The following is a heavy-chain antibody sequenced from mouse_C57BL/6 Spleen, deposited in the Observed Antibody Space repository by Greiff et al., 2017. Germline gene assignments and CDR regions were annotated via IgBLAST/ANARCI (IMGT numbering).Heavy chain of an antibody. J-gene: IGHJ1*03. CDR3: ARGANYYGSSRYFDV. D-gene: IGHD1-1*01. CDR2: IDPSDSYT. Sequence: QVQLQQPGAELVKPGASVKLSCKASGYTFTSYWMQWVKQRPGQGLEWIGEIDPSDSYTNYNQKFKGQATLTVDTSSSTAYLQLRSRTSEDSAVYYCARGANYYGSSRYFDVWGTGTTVTVSS. CDR1: GYTFTSYW. V-gene: IGHV1-50*01.